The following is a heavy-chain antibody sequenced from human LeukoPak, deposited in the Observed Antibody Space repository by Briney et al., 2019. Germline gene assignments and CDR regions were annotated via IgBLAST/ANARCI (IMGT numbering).Heavy chain of an antibody. V-gene: IGHV1-2*02. CDR3: AREGRSAISLDY. CDR1: GYTFSDHY. Sequence: ASVKVSCKASGYTFSDHYMHWVRQAPGQGLEWMGWITPKSGGTNYAQKFQGRVTMTRDKSINTIYMELSSLTSDDTAVYYCAREGRSAISLDYWVQGTLVTVSS. J-gene: IGHJ4*02. D-gene: IGHD2-2*01. CDR2: ITPKSGGT.